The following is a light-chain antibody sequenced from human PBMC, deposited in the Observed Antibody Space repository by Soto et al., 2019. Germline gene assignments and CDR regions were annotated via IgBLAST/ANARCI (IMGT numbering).Light chain of an antibody. CDR1: QSISSY. CDR2: AAS. CDR3: PQSYSTHPDT. Sequence: DIQMTQSPSSLSASVGDRVTITCRASQSISSYLNWYQQKPGKAPKLLISAASSLQSGVPSRFSGSGSGTDFTLTISSLQPEDFATYYGPQSYSTHPDTCGQGTKLEIK. V-gene: IGKV1-39*01. J-gene: IGKJ2*01.